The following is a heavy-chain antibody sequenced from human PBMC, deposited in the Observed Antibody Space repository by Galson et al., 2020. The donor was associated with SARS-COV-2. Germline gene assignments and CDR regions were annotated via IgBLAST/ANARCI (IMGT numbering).Heavy chain of an antibody. D-gene: IGHD7-27*01. Sequence: ALHAESLKISCAASGFTFSSYWMHWVRQAPGKGLVWVSRIYSEGSSTSYADSVKGRFTISGDNAKTTLYLQMNSPRAEDTAGYYCARGDMGNDYFDYWGQGTRGSVAS. V-gene: IGHV3-74*01. CDR2: IYSEGSST. J-gene: IGHJ4*02. CDR1: GFTFSSYW. CDR3: ARGDMGNDYFDY.